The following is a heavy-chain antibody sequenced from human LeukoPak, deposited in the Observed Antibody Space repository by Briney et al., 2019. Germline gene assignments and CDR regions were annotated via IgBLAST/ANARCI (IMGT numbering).Heavy chain of an antibody. CDR2: INPNSGDT. Sequence: ASVKVSCKASGYTFSGSYIHWVRQAPGQGLEWMGRINPNSGDTNYAQNFQGRVTMTRDTSASTAYMELSSLRSEDVAVYYCARGSMVRGVDYWGQGTLVTVSS. CDR1: GYTFSGSY. D-gene: IGHD3-10*01. J-gene: IGHJ4*02. CDR3: ARGSMVRGVDY. V-gene: IGHV1-2*06.